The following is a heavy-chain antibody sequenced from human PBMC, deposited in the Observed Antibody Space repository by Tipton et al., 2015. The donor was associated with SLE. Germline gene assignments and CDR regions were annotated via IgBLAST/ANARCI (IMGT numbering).Heavy chain of an antibody. J-gene: IGHJ6*02. D-gene: IGHD3-3*01. Sequence: SLRLSCAASGFTFDDHAMHWVWQAPGKGLEWVSGISWNSGSIGYADSVKGRFTISRDNAKNSLYLQMNSLRAEDTALYYCAKEHSSPQRWSGYSRSYGMDVWGQGTTVTVSS. V-gene: IGHV3-9*01. CDR2: ISWNSGSI. CDR1: GFTFDDHA. CDR3: AKEHSSPQRWSGYSRSYGMDV.